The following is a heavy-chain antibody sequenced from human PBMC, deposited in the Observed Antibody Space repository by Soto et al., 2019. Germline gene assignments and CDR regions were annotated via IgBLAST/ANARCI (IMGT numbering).Heavy chain of an antibody. CDR3: ARDRILYYRGPDYYYYGMDV. D-gene: IGHD2-15*01. Sequence: ASVKVSCKASGYTFTSYYMHWVRQAPGQGLEWMGIINPSGGSTSYAQKFQGRVTMTRDTSTSTVYMELSSLRSEDTAVYYCARDRILYYRGPDYYYYGMDVWGQGTTVTVSS. CDR1: GYTFTSYY. CDR2: INPSGGST. V-gene: IGHV1-46*01. J-gene: IGHJ6*02.